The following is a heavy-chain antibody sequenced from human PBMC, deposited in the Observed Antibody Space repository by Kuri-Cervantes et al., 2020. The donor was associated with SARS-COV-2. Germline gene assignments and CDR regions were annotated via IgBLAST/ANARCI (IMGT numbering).Heavy chain of an antibody. CDR3: ARAVRYSGSYIDY. J-gene: IGHJ4*02. CDR1: GFTFSS. Sequence: GGSLRLSCAASGFTFSSMNWVRQAPGKGLEWVAVIWYDGSNKYYADSVKGRFTISRDNSKNTLYLQMNSLRAEDTAVYYCARAVRYSGSYIDYWGQGTLVTVSS. V-gene: IGHV3-33*08. CDR2: IWYDGSNK. D-gene: IGHD1-26*01.